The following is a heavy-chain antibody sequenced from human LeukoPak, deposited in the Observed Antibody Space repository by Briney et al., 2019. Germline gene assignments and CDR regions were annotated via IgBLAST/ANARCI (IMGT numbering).Heavy chain of an antibody. CDR2: INPNSGGT. D-gene: IGHD6-19*01. V-gene: IGHV1-2*02. Sequence: ASVKVSCKASGYTFTGYYMHWVRQAPGQGLEWMGWINPNSGGTNYAQKFQGRVTMTRDTSISTAYMELSRLRADDTAVYYCARDNSKSSGWYLDDYWGQGTLVTVSS. J-gene: IGHJ4*02. CDR1: GYTFTGYY. CDR3: ARDNSKSSGWYLDDY.